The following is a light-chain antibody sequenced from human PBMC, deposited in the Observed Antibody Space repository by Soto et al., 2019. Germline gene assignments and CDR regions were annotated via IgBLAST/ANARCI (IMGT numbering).Light chain of an antibody. CDR2: GTS. CDR1: QSVSSN. Sequence: EIVITQSPATLSVSPGDRASLSCRAIQSVSSNLAWYQQKPCQTPRHLIYGTSTRATGGPPRFSGSLSETEVTHTGRRLQFEDFAIYYCQQYHNWPPWTFGQGTKVDIK. V-gene: IGKV3-15*01. CDR3: QQYHNWPPWT. J-gene: IGKJ1*01.